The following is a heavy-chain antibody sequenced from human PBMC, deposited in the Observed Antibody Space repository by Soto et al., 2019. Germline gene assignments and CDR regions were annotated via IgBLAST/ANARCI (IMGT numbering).Heavy chain of an antibody. CDR1: GFTFDDYA. CDR2: ISWNSGSI. D-gene: IGHD4-17*01. CDR3: AKDTVTARTVSYGMDV. V-gene: IGHV3-9*01. Sequence: GGSLRLSCAASGFTFDDYAMHWVRQAPGKGLEWVSGISWNSGSIGYADSVKGRFTISRDNAKNSLYLQMNSLRAEDTALYYCAKDTVTARTVSYGMDVWGQGTTVTVSS. J-gene: IGHJ6*02.